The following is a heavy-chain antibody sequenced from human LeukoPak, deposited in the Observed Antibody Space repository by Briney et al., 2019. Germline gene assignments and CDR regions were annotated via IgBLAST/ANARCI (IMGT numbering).Heavy chain of an antibody. CDR3: ARGIYYDSSGPDY. Sequence: SETPSLTCAVYGGSFSGYYWSWIRQPPGKGLEWIGEINHSGSTNYNPSLKSRVTISVDTSKNQFSLKLSSVTAADTAVYYCARGIYYDSSGPDYWGQGTLVTVSS. V-gene: IGHV4-34*01. CDR1: GGSFSGYY. J-gene: IGHJ4*02. D-gene: IGHD3-22*01. CDR2: INHSGST.